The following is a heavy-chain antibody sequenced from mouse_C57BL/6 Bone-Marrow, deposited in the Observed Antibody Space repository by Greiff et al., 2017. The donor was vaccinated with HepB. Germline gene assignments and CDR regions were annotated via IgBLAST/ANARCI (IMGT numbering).Heavy chain of an antibody. CDR1: GFTFSSYA. V-gene: IGHV5-4*01. CDR2: ISDGGSYT. J-gene: IGHJ4*01. Sequence: EVKLQESGGGLVKPGGSLKLSCAASGFTFSSYAMSWVRQTPEKRLEWVATISDGGSYTYYPDNVKGRFTISRDNAKNNLYLQMSHLKSEDTAMYYCARDRGYSNYPYAMDYWGQGTSVTVSS. D-gene: IGHD2-5*01. CDR3: ARDRGYSNYPYAMDY.